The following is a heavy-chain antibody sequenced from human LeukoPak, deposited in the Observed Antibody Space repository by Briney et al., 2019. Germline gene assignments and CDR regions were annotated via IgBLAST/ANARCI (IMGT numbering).Heavy chain of an antibody. CDR3: AKTGSSSSFDY. CDR2: IYHSGST. J-gene: IGHJ4*02. Sequence: SETLSLTCAVSGGSISSSNWWSWARQPPGKGLEWIGEIYHSGSTNYNPSLKSRVTISVDKSKNQFSLKLSSVTAADTAVYYCAKTGSSSSFDYWGQGTLVTVSS. CDR1: GGSISSSNW. V-gene: IGHV4-4*02. D-gene: IGHD6-13*01.